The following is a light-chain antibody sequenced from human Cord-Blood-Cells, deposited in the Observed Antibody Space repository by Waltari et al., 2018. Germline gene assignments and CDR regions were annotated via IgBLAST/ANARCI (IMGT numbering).Light chain of an antibody. V-gene: IGKV3-11*01. J-gene: IGKJ3*01. CDR1: QSVSSY. CDR3: QQRSNWPPFT. Sequence: IVLTQSPATLSFSPGARATLSCRASQSVSSYLAWYQQNPGQAPRLLIYDASHRATGIPARFSGSGSGTDFTLTISSLEPEDFAVYYCQQRSNWPPFTFGPGTKVDIK. CDR2: DAS.